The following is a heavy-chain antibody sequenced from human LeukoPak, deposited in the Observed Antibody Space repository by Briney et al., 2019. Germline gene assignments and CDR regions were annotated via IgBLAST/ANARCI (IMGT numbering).Heavy chain of an antibody. CDR1: GFTLSSYS. D-gene: IGHD2-15*01. CDR3: ARDPGSEEDY. V-gene: IGHV3-21*01. Sequence: GGSLRLSCAASGFTLSSYSMNWVRQAPGKGLEWVSSISSSSSYIYYADSVKGRFTISRDNAKNSLYLQMNSLRAEDTAVYYCARDPGSEEDYWGQGTLVTVSS. J-gene: IGHJ4*02. CDR2: ISSSSSYI.